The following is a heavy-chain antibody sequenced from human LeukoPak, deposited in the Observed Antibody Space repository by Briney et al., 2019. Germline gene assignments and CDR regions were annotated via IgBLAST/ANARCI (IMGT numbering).Heavy chain of an antibody. V-gene: IGHV7-4-1*02. CDR3: ARVRQLSDFDY. J-gene: IGHJ4*02. CDR1: GYTFNKFA. D-gene: IGHD6-19*01. Sequence: GASVKVSRKASGYTFNKFAINWVRQAPGQGLEWMGWINTNTGSPTYAQDTGRFVFSLDTSVSTAYLQISSLKAEDTAVYYCARVRQLSDFDYWGQGTLLTVSS. CDR2: INTNTGSP.